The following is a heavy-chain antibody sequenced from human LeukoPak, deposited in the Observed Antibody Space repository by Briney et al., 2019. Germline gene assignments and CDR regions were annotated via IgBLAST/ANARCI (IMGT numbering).Heavy chain of an antibody. CDR3: ARDVAAAGIFIFDY. Sequence: SETLSLTCAVYGGSFSGYYWSWIRQPPGKGLEWIGEINHSGSTNYNPSLKSRVTISVDTSKNQFSLKLSSVTAADTAVYYCARDVAAAGIFIFDYWGQGTLVTVSS. CDR1: GGSFSGYY. CDR2: INHSGST. V-gene: IGHV4-34*01. D-gene: IGHD6-13*01. J-gene: IGHJ4*02.